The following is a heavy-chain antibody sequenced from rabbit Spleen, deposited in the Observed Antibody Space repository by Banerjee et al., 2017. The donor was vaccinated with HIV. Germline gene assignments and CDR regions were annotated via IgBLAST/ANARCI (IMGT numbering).Heavy chain of an antibody. CDR2: IYAGRSGTT. CDR3: ARNVACINYAFKL. J-gene: IGHJ4*01. D-gene: IGHD1-1*01. CDR1: GIDFSSYYY. Sequence: QSLAESGGDLVKPGASLTLTCKASGIDFSSYYYMCWVRQAPGKGLEWIACIYAGRSGTTYYASLAKGRFSSAKAPSTTVTLQITSLTAADMAIYFFARNVACINYAFKLWGQGTLVSVS. V-gene: IGHV1S40*01.